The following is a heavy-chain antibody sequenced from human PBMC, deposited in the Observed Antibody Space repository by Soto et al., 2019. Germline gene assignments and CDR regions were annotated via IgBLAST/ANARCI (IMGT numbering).Heavy chain of an antibody. CDR2: ISYDGSNK. CDR3: SAVAGTGASDAFDI. Sequence: GGSQRRSYAASGFTYSSYAMHWVRQKPGKGLEWVAVISYDGSNKYYADSVKGRFTISRDNSKNTLYLQMNSLRAEDTAVYYCSAVAGTGASDAFDIWGQGTMVTVSS. CDR1: GFTYSSYA. V-gene: IGHV3-30-3*01. J-gene: IGHJ3*02. D-gene: IGHD6-19*01.